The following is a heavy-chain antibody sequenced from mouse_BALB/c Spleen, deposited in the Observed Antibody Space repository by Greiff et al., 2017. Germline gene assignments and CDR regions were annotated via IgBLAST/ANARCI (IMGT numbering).Heavy chain of an antibody. J-gene: IGHJ2*01. CDR1: GYTFTDYN. V-gene: IGHV1S29*02. CDR3: ARQAMIPYYFDY. CDR2: IYPYNGGT. D-gene: IGHD2-3*01. Sequence: EVKLMESGPELVKPGASVKISCKASGYTFTDYNMHWVKQSHGKSLEWIGYIYPYNGGTGYNQKFKSKATLTVDNSSSTAYMELRSLTSEDSAVYYCARQAMIPYYFDYWGQGTTLTVSS.